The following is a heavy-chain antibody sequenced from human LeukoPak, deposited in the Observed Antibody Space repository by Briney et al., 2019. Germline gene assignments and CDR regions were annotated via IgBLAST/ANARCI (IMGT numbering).Heavy chain of an antibody. V-gene: IGHV5-51*01. D-gene: IGHD2-2*02. CDR2: IYPGDSDT. CDR1: GYSFTSYW. J-gene: IGHJ6*03. Sequence: GESLKISWKGSGYSFTSYWMGWVRQMPGKGLEWMGIIYPGDSDTRYSPSFQGQVTISADKSISTAYLQRSSQKASDTATYYCARQGCSSTSCYKPPYYMDVWGTGTTVTVSS. CDR3: ARQGCSSTSCYKPPYYMDV.